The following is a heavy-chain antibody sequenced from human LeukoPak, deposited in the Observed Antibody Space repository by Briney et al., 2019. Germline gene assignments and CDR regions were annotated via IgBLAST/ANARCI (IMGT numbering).Heavy chain of an antibody. CDR3: ARSRDGYNRAFDP. V-gene: IGHV4-38-2*02. J-gene: IGHJ5*02. Sequence: SETLSLTCTVSGYSLSSGYYWGWIRPPPGKGLEWIRSIYHSGSTYYNPSLKSRVTISVDTSKNQFSLKLSSVTAADTAVYYCARSRDGYNRAFDPWGQGTLVTVSS. CDR2: IYHSGST. CDR1: GYSLSSGYY. D-gene: IGHD5-24*01.